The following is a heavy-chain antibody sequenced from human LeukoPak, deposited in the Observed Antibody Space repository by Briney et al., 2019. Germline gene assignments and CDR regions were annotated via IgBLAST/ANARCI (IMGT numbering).Heavy chain of an antibody. CDR3: ARRHCSSTSCYGFDY. CDR1: GYTFTSYA. CDR2: INAGNGNT. Sequence: ASMKVSCKASGYTFTSYAMHWVRQAPGQRLEWMGWINAGNGNTKYSQKFQGRVTITRDTSASTAYMELSSLRSEDTAVYYCARRHCSSTSCYGFDYWGQGTLVTVSS. D-gene: IGHD2-2*01. J-gene: IGHJ4*02. V-gene: IGHV1-3*01.